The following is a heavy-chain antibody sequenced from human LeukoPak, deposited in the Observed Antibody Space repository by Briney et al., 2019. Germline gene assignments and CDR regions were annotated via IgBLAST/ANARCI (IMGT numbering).Heavy chain of an antibody. CDR2: VSYDGSNK. Sequence: GGSLRLSCAASGFTFSSYGMHWVRQAPGKGLEWVAVVSYDGSNKYYADSVKGRFTISRDNSKNTLYLQMNSLRAEDTAVYYCAKESGLGPAATAFDYWGQGTLVTVSS. CDR1: GFTFSSYG. CDR3: AKESGLGPAATAFDY. D-gene: IGHD2-2*01. V-gene: IGHV3-30*18. J-gene: IGHJ4*02.